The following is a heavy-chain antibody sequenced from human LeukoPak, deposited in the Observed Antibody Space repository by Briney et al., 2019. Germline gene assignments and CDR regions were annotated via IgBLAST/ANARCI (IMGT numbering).Heavy chain of an antibody. CDR3: ARHAAAGVGIDV. CDR2: IYHSGST. Sequence: PSETLSLTCAVSGGSISSGGYSWSWIRQPPGKGLEWIGYIYHSGSTCYNPSLKSRVTISVDRSKNQFSLKLSSVTAADTAVYYCARHAAAGVGIDVWGQGTTVIVSS. D-gene: IGHD6-13*01. J-gene: IGHJ6*02. V-gene: IGHV4-30-2*01. CDR1: GGSISSGGYS.